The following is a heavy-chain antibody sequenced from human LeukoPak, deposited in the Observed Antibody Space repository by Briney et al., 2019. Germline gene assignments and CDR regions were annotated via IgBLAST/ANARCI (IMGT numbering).Heavy chain of an antibody. Sequence: GGSLRLSCAASGFTFSSSAMNWIRQAPGRGLEWLSYISTSGATMYYADSVRGRFTVSRDNAKNSLSLQMNSLRAEDTAVYYCARSHVSTYDFWSGFYPQAFDIWGQGTMVTVSS. CDR2: ISTSGATM. J-gene: IGHJ3*02. CDR3: ARSHVSTYDFWSGFYPQAFDI. D-gene: IGHD3-3*01. V-gene: IGHV3-11*04. CDR1: GFTFSSSA.